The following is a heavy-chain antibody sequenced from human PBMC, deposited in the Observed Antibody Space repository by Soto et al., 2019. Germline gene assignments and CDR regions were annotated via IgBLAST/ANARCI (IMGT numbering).Heavy chain of an antibody. D-gene: IGHD1-1*01. CDR2: ISDDGARI. J-gene: IGHJ4*02. V-gene: IGHV3-21*01. CDR1: GFTFSSYS. CDR3: ARGPRPSSTGTGAF. Sequence: GGSLRLSCAASGFTFSSYSMNWVRQDPGRGLEWVAAISDDGARIDYADFVKGRFTIARDNAKNTLFLQMRSLRGEDTAVYYCARGPRPSSTGTGAFWGRGALDTVCS.